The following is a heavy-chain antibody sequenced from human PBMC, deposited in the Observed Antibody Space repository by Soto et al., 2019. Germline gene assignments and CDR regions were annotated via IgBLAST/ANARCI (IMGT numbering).Heavy chain of an antibody. CDR2: IYYSGST. D-gene: IGHD4-17*01. J-gene: IGHJ4*02. Sequence: PSETLSLTCTVSGGSISSYYGGWFRQPPGKGLEWIGYIYYSGSTTYHPSLKSRVTISVDTSKNQFSLKLSSVTAADTAVYYCARRYGPGFDYWGQGTLVTVSS. CDR1: GGSISSYY. V-gene: IGHV4-59*08. CDR3: ARRYGPGFDY.